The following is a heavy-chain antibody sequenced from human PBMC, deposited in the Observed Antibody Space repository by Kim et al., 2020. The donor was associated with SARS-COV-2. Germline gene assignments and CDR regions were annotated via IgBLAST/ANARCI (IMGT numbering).Heavy chain of an antibody. CDR3: TRGGGGRGWYY. Sequence: YADPEKGRLTLSRDISKNTLYLQMNSLGAEDTAVYYCTRGGGGRGWYYWGQGPLVTVSS. D-gene: IGHD6-19*01. J-gene: IGHJ4*02. V-gene: IGHV3-23*01.